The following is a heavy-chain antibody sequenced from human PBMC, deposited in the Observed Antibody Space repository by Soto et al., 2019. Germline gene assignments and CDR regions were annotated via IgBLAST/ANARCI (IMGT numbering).Heavy chain of an antibody. CDR1: GFTFSSYE. CDR2: ISSRGMTI. CDR3: ASARVVTGSSDALDI. D-gene: IGHD3-3*01. J-gene: IGHJ3*02. V-gene: IGHV3-48*03. Sequence: EVQVVESGGGLVQPGGSLRLSCTASGFTFSSYEMNWVRQAPGKGLEWVSYISSRGMTIYYDDSVTGQVTISKDNAHNTLYLQMNSRSADDTADYYCASARVVTGSSDALDIWGQGTMVTVSS.